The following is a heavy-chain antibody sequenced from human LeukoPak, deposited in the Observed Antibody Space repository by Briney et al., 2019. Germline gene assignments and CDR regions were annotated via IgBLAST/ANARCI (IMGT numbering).Heavy chain of an antibody. CDR3: ARGGDYYDSSGCHYAATH. Sequence: ASVKVSCKASGYTFTSYYIHWVRQAPGQGLEWMGTFNPGGGGTSYAQKFQGRVTMTMDTSTSTVYMDLSSLRSEDTAVYYCARGGDYYDSSGCHYAATHWGQGTLVTVSS. CDR2: FNPGGGGT. CDR1: GYTFTSYY. D-gene: IGHD3-22*01. J-gene: IGHJ4*02. V-gene: IGHV1-46*01.